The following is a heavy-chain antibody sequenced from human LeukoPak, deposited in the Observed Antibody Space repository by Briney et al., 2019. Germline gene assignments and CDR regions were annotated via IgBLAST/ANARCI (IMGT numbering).Heavy chain of an antibody. Sequence: HPGGSLRLSCAAPGFTVSSNYMTWVRQAPGKGLEWVSVIYSGGSTYYEDSVKGRFTISRDNSKNTLYLQMNSLRAEDTAVYYCARDGPHYDLDYYYGMDVWGQGTTVTVSS. CDR1: GFTVSSNY. D-gene: IGHD3-3*01. V-gene: IGHV3-53*01. CDR2: IYSGGST. J-gene: IGHJ6*02. CDR3: ARDGPHYDLDYYYGMDV.